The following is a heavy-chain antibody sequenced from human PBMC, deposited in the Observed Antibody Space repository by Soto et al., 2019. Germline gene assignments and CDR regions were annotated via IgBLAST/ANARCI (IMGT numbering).Heavy chain of an antibody. Sequence: GGSLRLSCAASGFTFSSYGMHWVRQAPGKGLEWVAVISYDGSNKYYADSVKGRFTISRDNSKNMLYLQMNSLRAEDTAVYYCAKGSFTYYYDSSGYTDAFDIWGQGTMVTVSS. CDR1: GFTFSSYG. V-gene: IGHV3-30*18. J-gene: IGHJ3*02. CDR2: ISYDGSNK. D-gene: IGHD3-22*01. CDR3: AKGSFTYYYDSSGYTDAFDI.